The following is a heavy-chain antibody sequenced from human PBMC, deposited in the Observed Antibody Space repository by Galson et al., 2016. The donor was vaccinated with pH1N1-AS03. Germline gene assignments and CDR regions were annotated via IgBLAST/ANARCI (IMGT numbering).Heavy chain of an antibody. V-gene: IGHV3-48*03. CDR3: ATSGVQDY. D-gene: IGHD1-1*01. Sequence: SLRLSCAASGFTFSSYEMNWVRQAPGKGLEWVSHISSSGSTIYYADSVKGRFTISRDNAKNSLYLQMNSLRAEDTAVHYCATSGVQDYWGQGTLVTVSS. CDR1: GFTFSSYE. J-gene: IGHJ4*02. CDR2: ISSSGSTI.